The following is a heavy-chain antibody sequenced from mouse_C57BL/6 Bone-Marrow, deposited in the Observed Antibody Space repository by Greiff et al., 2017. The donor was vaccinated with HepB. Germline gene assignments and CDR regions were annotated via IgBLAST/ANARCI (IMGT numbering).Heavy chain of an antibody. Sequence: QVQLQQPGTELVKPGASVKLSCKASGYTFTSYWMHWVKQRPGQGLEWIGNINPSNGGTNYNEKFKSKATLTVDKSSSTAYMQLSSLTSEDSAVYYCARKITTVFYWYFDVWGTGTTVTVSS. CDR1: GYTFTSYW. CDR2: INPSNGGT. V-gene: IGHV1-53*01. J-gene: IGHJ1*03. D-gene: IGHD1-1*01. CDR3: ARKITTVFYWYFDV.